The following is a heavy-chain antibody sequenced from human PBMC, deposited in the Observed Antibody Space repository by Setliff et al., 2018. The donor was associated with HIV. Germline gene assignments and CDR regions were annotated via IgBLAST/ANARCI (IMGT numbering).Heavy chain of an antibody. Sequence: PSETLSLTCTVSGASISSGNYYWSWIRQPAGKGLEWIGRIYTSGSTNYNPSLKSRVTMSVDTSKNQFSLKLSSVTAADTAVYYCAREPYQLQTEDGMDVWGQGTTVTVSS. CDR3: AREPYQLQTEDGMDV. V-gene: IGHV4-61*02. D-gene: IGHD2-2*01. CDR2: IYTSGST. CDR1: GASISSGNYY. J-gene: IGHJ6*02.